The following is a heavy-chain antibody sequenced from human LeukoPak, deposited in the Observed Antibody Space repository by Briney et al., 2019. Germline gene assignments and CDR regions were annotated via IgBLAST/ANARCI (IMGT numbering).Heavy chain of an antibody. J-gene: IGHJ4*02. CDR3: AKDQGVMFEYYFDY. Sequence: GGSLRLSCAASGFTFDDYAMHWVRQAPGKGLEWVSGISWNSGSIGYADSVKGRFIISRDNAKNSLYLQMNSLRAEDTALYYCAKDQGVMFEYYFDYWGQGTLVTVSS. D-gene: IGHD3-10*02. V-gene: IGHV3-9*01. CDR2: ISWNSGSI. CDR1: GFTFDDYA.